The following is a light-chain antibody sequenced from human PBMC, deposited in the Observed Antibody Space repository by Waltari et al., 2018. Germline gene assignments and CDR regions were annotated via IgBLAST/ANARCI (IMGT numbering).Light chain of an antibody. CDR2: VNSDGSH. CDR1: SAHSSNI. J-gene: IGLJ3*02. Sequence: QLVLTHSPAASASLGAPVKLTCTLSSAHSSNITAWLQQQPGKGPRYLMKVNSDGSHRKGDEIPDRFSGSSSGAERYLTISSLQSEDEADYYCETGGHGTWVFGGGTKLTVL. CDR3: ETGGHGTWV. V-gene: IGLV4-69*01.